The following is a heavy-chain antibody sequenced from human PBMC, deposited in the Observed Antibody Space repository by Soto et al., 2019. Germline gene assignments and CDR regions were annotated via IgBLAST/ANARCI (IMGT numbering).Heavy chain of an antibody. Sequence: SQTLSLTCAISGDSVSSNSAAWNWIRLSPSRGLEWLARTYYRSSWYNDYAVFVRSRITVNPDTSKNQFSLQLTSVTPEDTAVYYCAGTTSHQWYYMDVWGKGTTVTVSS. CDR1: GDSVSSNSAA. J-gene: IGHJ6*03. D-gene: IGHD1-7*01. V-gene: IGHV6-1*01. CDR2: TYYRSSWYN. CDR3: AGTTSHQWYYMDV.